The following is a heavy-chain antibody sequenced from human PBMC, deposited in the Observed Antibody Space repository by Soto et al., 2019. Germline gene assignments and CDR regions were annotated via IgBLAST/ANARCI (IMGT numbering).Heavy chain of an antibody. CDR1: GGTFSSFA. CDR3: ARGRDVVVVPDYGMDV. V-gene: IGHV1-69*01. Sequence: QVQLVQSGAEVRKPGSSVKVSCKASGGTFSSFAISWVRQAPGQGLEWMGGIIPIFATTNYAQKFQGRVTITADESTSTAYMELGSLRSEDTAVYYCARGRDVVVVPDYGMDVWGQGTKVTVSS. J-gene: IGHJ6*02. D-gene: IGHD2-2*01. CDR2: IIPIFATT.